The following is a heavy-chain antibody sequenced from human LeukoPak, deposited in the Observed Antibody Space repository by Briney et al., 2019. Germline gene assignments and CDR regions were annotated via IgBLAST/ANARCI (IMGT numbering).Heavy chain of an antibody. CDR1: GGSISSSSYY. CDR2: IYYTGST. V-gene: IGHV4-39*01. Sequence: PSETLSLTCTVSGGSISSSSYYWGWIRQPPGKGLAWIGSIYYTGSTYYKPSLKSRVTISVDTSKNQFSLKLSSVTAADTAVYYCARQKGGVAGLKYYFDFWGQGTLVTASS. CDR3: ARQKGGVAGLKYYFDF. D-gene: IGHD6-19*01. J-gene: IGHJ4*02.